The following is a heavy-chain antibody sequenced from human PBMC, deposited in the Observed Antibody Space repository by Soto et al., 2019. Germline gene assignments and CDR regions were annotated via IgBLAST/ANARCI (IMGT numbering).Heavy chain of an antibody. Sequence: GGSLRLSCAASGFTVSSNYMSWVRQAPGKGLEWVSVIYSGGSTYYADSVKGRFTISRDNSKNTLYLQMNSLRAEDAAVYYCARGSSSYYYYGMDVWGQGTTVTVSS. V-gene: IGHV3-53*01. CDR1: GFTVSSNY. CDR3: ARGSSSYYYYGMDV. CDR2: IYSGGST. D-gene: IGHD6-6*01. J-gene: IGHJ6*02.